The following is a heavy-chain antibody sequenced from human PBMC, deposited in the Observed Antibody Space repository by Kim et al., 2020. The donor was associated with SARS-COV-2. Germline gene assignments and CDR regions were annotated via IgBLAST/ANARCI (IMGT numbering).Heavy chain of an antibody. CDR2: ISYDGSNK. D-gene: IGHD3-22*01. V-gene: IGHV3-30*18. CDR1: GFTFSSYG. CDR3: AKDLGYYDSSGYDYYYYGMDV. Sequence: GGSLRLSFAASGFTFSSYGMHWVRQAPGKGLEWVAVISYDGSNKYYADSVKGRFTISRDNSKNTLYLQMNSLRAEDTAVYYCAKDLGYYDSSGYDYYYYGMDVWGQGTTVTVSS. J-gene: IGHJ6*02.